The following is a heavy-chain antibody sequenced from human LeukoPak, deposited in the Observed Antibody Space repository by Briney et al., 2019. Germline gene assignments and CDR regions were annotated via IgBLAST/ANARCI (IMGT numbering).Heavy chain of an antibody. V-gene: IGHV4-34*01. D-gene: IGHD3-3*01. CDR3: ARKPSYDFWSGPLEDYFDY. Sequence: PSETLSLTCAVYGGSFSGYYWSWIRQPPGKGLEWIEEINHSGSTNYNPSLKSRVTISVDTSKNQFSLKLSSVTAADTAVYYCARKPSYDFWSGPLEDYFDYWGQGTLVTVSS. J-gene: IGHJ4*02. CDR2: INHSGST. CDR1: GGSFSGYY.